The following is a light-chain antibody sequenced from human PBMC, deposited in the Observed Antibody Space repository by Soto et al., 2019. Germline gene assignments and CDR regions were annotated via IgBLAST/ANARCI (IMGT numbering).Light chain of an antibody. CDR2: GNN. Sequence: QSVLTQPPSVSGAPGQRVTISCTGSSSNIGAGYDVHWYQQLPGTAPKLLIYGNNQRPSGVPDRFSGSKSATSASLAISGLQSEDEADYYCAAWDDRLNGPVFGTGTKVTVL. V-gene: IGLV1-44*01. CDR3: AAWDDRLNGPV. J-gene: IGLJ1*01. CDR1: SSNIGAGYD.